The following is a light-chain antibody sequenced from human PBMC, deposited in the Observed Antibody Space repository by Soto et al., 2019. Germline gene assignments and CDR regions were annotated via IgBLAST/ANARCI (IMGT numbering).Light chain of an antibody. CDR1: TSNIGKYY. CDR2: DNN. V-gene: IGLV1-51*01. CDR3: ATWDGGLTPQGV. Sequence: QSVLSQPPSVSAAPGQRVTISCSGSTSNIGKYYVSWYQQVPGTAPRLLIYDNNQRPSGIPDRFSGSKSGTSATLAITGLQTGDEAEYYCATWDGGLTPQGVFGPGTKVTVL. J-gene: IGLJ1*01.